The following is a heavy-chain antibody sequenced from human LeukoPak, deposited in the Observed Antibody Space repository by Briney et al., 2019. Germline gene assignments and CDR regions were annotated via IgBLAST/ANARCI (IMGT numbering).Heavy chain of an antibody. Sequence: PGGSLRLSCAASGFTFSSYWMSWVRQAPGKGLEWVANIKPDGSEKYYVDSVKGRFTISRDNVKNSLYLQMNRLRAEDTAVYYCARRPTYYYDSNDYYGAFDIWGQGTMVTVSS. CDR3: ARRPTYYYDSNDYYGAFDI. D-gene: IGHD3-22*01. J-gene: IGHJ3*02. V-gene: IGHV3-7*01. CDR1: GFTFSSYW. CDR2: IKPDGSEK.